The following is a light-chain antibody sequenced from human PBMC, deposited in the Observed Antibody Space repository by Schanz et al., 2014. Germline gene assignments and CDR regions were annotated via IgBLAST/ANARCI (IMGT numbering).Light chain of an antibody. CDR2: ANN. CDR1: SSNIGAGYD. CDR3: ATWDDGLTARV. Sequence: QSVLTQPPSVSGAPGQRVTISCTGNSSNIGAGYDVHWYQQLPGTAPKLLIFANNNRPSGVPDRFSGSKSGTSASLAITGLQSEDEADYYCATWDDGLTARVFGGGTKLTVL. V-gene: IGLV1-40*01. J-gene: IGLJ3*02.